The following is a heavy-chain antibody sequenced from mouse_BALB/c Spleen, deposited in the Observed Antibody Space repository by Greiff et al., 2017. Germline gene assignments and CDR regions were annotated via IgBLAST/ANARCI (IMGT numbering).Heavy chain of an antibody. CDR3: ARQGYGNFAY. CDR2: ISNGGGST. J-gene: IGHJ3*01. D-gene: IGHD2-10*02. Sequence: EVQLVESGGGLVQPGGSLKLSCAASGFTFSSYTMSWVRQTPEKRLEWVAYISNGGGSTYYPDTVKGRFTISRDNAENTLYLQMSSLKSEDTAMYYCARQGYGNFAYWGQGTLVTVSA. V-gene: IGHV5-12-2*01. CDR1: GFTFSSYT.